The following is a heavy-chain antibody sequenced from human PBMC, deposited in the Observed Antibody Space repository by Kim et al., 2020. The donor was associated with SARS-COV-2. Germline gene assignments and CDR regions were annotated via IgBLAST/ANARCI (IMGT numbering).Heavy chain of an antibody. CDR3: ARGGDYGDSDYFDY. V-gene: IGHV4-39*07. D-gene: IGHD4-17*01. J-gene: IGHJ4*02. CDR2: IYYSGST. CDR1: GGSISSSSYY. Sequence: SETLSLTCTVSGGSISSSSYYWGWIRQPPGKGLEWIGSIYYSGSTYYNPSLKSRVTISVDTSKNQFSLKLSSVTAADTAGYYCARGGDYGDSDYFDYWGQGTLVTVSS.